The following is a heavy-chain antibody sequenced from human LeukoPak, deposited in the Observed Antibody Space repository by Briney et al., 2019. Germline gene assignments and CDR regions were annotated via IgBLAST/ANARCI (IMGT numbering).Heavy chain of an antibody. D-gene: IGHD2-8*01. CDR1: GFTFSSYS. V-gene: IGHV3-48*04. CDR3: ARDVNVAFDY. CDR2: ISSSSSTI. J-gene: IGHJ4*02. Sequence: GRSLRLSCAASGFTFSSYSMNWVRQAPGKGQEWVSYISSSSSTIYYADSVKGRFTISRDNAKNSLYLQMNSLRAEDTAVYYCARDVNVAFDYWGQGTLVTVSS.